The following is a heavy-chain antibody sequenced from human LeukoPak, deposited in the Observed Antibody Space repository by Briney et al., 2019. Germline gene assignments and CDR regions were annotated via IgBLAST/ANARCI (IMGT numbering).Heavy chain of an antibody. V-gene: IGHV1-2*04. CDR3: AREAETGDLGLSY. CDR2: INPNSGGT. CDR1: GYTFTGYY. J-gene: IGHJ4*02. Sequence: ASVKVSCKASGYTFTGYYMHWVRQAPGQGLEWMGWINPNSGGTNYAQKFQGWVTMTRDTSISTAYMELSGLKSDDTAVYYCAREAETGDLGLSYWGQGTLVTVSS. D-gene: IGHD7-27*01.